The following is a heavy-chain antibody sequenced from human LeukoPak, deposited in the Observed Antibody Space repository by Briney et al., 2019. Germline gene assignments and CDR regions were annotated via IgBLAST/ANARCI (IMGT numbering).Heavy chain of an antibody. CDR2: INHSGST. CDR3: ARTRITMVRGVSKLNYYGMDV. CDR1: GGSFSGYY. Sequence: PSETLSLTCAVYGGSFSGYYWSWIRQPPGKGLEWIGEINHSGSTNYKPSLKSRVTISVDTSKNQFSLKLSSVTAADTAVYYCARTRITMVRGVSKLNYYGMDVWGKGTTVTVSS. V-gene: IGHV4-34*01. J-gene: IGHJ6*04. D-gene: IGHD3-10*01.